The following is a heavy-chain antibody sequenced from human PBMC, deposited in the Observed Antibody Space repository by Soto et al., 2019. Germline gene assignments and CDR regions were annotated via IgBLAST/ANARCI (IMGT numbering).Heavy chain of an antibody. J-gene: IGHJ3*01. CDR3: AEDRGVAIESPEM. V-gene: IGHV3-23*01. CDR1: GFSFSNYA. Sequence: HPGGSLRLSCAASGFSFSNYAMSWVRQAPGKGLQWVSGISGSGGWIYYVDSVKGRFTISRDNSKNTLYLQMSSLRDEDTAVYHCAEDRGVAIESPEMWGPGTMVAVSS. CDR2: ISGSGGWI. D-gene: IGHD1-26*01.